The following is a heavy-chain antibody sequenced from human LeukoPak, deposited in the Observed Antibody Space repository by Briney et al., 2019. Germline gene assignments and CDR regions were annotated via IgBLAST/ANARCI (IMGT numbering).Heavy chain of an antibody. Sequence: PGGSLRLSCAASGFTFSSYGVHWVRQAPGKGLEWVAVIWYDGSNKYYADSVKGRFTISRDNSKNTLYLQMNSLRAEDTAVYYCAKVKTIDYGDYPSYFDYWGQGTLVTVSS. V-gene: IGHV3-33*06. CDR3: AKVKTIDYGDYPSYFDY. D-gene: IGHD4-17*01. CDR2: IWYDGSNK. CDR1: GFTFSSYG. J-gene: IGHJ4*02.